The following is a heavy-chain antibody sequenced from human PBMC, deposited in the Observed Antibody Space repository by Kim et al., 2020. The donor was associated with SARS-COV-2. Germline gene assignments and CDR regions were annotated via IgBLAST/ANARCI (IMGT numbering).Heavy chain of an antibody. CDR1: GGSISSYY. CDR2: IYYSGST. V-gene: IGHV4-59*08. Sequence: SETLSLTCTVSGGSISSYYWSWIRQPPGKGLEWIGYIYYSGSTNYNPSLKSRVTISVDTSKNQFSLKLSSVTAADTAVYYCARQRNYDILTGYYGGIDYWGQGTLVTVSS. D-gene: IGHD3-9*01. CDR3: ARQRNYDILTGYYGGIDY. J-gene: IGHJ4*02.